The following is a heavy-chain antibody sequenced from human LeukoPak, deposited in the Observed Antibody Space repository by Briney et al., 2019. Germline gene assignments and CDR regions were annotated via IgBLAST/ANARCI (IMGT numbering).Heavy chain of an antibody. J-gene: IGHJ4*02. CDR1: GYTFTSYG. D-gene: IGHD4-17*01. CDR2: IIPIFGTA. V-gene: IGHV1-69*13. CDR3: ARAGRFRAGTTGYFDY. Sequence: GASVKVSCKASGYTFTSYGISWVRQAPGQGLEWMGGIIPIFGTANYAQKFQGRVTITADESTSTAYMELSSLRSEDTAVYYCARAGRFRAGTTGYFDYWGQGTLVTVSS.